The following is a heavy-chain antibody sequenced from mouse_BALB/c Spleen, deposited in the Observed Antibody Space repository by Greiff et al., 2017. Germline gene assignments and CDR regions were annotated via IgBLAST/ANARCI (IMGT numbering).Heavy chain of an antibody. V-gene: IGHV2-9*02. CDR1: GFSLTSYG. Sequence: VKLMESGPGLVAPSQSLSITCTVSGFSLTSYGVHWVRQPPGKGLEWLGVIWAGGSTNYNSALMSRLSISKDNSKSQVFLKMNSLQTDDTAMYYCARDHYYYGSSYVGYWGQGTTLTVSS. CDR3: ARDHYYYGSSYVGY. J-gene: IGHJ2*01. D-gene: IGHD1-1*01. CDR2: IWAGGST.